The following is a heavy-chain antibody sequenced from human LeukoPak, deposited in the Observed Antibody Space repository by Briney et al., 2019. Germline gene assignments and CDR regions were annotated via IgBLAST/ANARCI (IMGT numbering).Heavy chain of an antibody. CDR1: GGTFSSYA. CDR3: AREAETNYGSGSYYPPYINY. J-gene: IGHJ4*02. V-gene: IGHV1-69*04. D-gene: IGHD3-10*01. Sequence: ASVKVSCKASGGTFSSYAISWVRQAPGQGLEWMGRIIPILGIANYAQKFQGRVTITADKSTSTAYMELSSLRSEDTAVYYCAREAETNYGSGSYYPPYINYWGQGTLVTVSS. CDR2: IIPILGIA.